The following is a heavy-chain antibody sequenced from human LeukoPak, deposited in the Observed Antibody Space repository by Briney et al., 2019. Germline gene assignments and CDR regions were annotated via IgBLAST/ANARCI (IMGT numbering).Heavy chain of an antibody. CDR3: ARDHSGNWFDP. V-gene: IGHV1-18*01. J-gene: IGHJ5*02. CDR1: GYTFTSYD. CDR2: ISTYNGNT. D-gene: IGHD1-26*01. Sequence: ASVEVSCKASGYTFTSYDISWVRQAPGQGREWMGWISTYNGNTNYAQKLQGRVTMTTDTITTTAYMELRSLRSDDTAVYYCARDHSGNWFDPWGQGTLVTVSS.